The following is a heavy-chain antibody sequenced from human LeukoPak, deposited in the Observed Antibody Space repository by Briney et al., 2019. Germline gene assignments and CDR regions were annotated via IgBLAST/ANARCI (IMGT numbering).Heavy chain of an antibody. CDR1: GGSISSSSYY. CDR3: ARKVLLWFGDQTHNWFDP. Sequence: PSETLSLTCTVSGGSISSSSYYWGWIRQPPGKGLEWIGSIYYSGSTYYNPSLKSRVTISVDTSKNQFSLKLSSVTAADTAVYYCARKVLLWFGDQTHNWFDPWGQGTLVTVSS. J-gene: IGHJ5*02. CDR2: IYYSGST. D-gene: IGHD3-10*01. V-gene: IGHV4-39*01.